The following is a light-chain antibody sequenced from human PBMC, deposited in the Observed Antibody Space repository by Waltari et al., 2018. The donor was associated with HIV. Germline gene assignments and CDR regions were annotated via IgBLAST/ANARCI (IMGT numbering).Light chain of an antibody. CDR3: QQSSSSPPT. CDR1: QSIGNY. V-gene: IGKV1-39*01. Sequence: DIQMTQSPSSRSASVGDRVTIICRASQSIGNYLNWYHQKSGTAPELLIYAASSLQSGVPSRFSGSGSGTDFTLTITSLQPEDFATYYCQQSSSSPPTFSQGTKVEI. CDR2: AAS. J-gene: IGKJ2*01.